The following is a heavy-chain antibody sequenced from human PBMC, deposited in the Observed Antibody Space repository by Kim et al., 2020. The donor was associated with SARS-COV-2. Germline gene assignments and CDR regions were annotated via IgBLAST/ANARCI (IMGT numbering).Heavy chain of an antibody. D-gene: IGHD1-26*01. Sequence: SETLSLTCTVSGGSISSSSYYWGWIRQPPGKGLEWIGSIYYSGSTYYNPSLKSRVTISVDTSKNQFSLKLSSVTAADTAVYYCARSHGSYLDNWFDPWGQGTLVTVSS. CDR2: IYYSGST. CDR3: ARSHGSYLDNWFDP. V-gene: IGHV4-39*01. CDR1: GGSISSSSYY. J-gene: IGHJ5*02.